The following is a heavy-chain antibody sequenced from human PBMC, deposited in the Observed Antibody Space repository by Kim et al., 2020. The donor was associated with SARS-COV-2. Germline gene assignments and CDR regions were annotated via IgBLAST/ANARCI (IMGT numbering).Heavy chain of an antibody. D-gene: IGHD5-12*01. CDR3: ARAEWLRLSHYYYGMDV. CDR2: INAGNGNT. J-gene: IGHJ6*02. Sequence: ASVKVSCKASGYTFTSYAMHWVRQAPGQRLEWMGWINAGNGNTKYSQKFQGRVTITRDTSASTAYMELSSLRSEDTAVYYCARAEWLRLSHYYYGMDVWGQGTTVTVSS. V-gene: IGHV1-3*01. CDR1: GYTFTSYA.